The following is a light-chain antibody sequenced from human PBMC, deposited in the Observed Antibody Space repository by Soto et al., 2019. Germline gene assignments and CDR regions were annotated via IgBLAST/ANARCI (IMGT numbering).Light chain of an antibody. Sequence: QSALTQPASVSGSTGQSITISCTGTSSDVGGYNYVSWYQQHPGKAPKLMIYEISNRPSGVSTCFSGSKSGNTASLTISGLQAEDEADYYGSSYTSSSTLVFGGGTKLTVL. CDR1: SSDVGGYNY. J-gene: IGLJ2*01. CDR3: SSYTSSSTLV. V-gene: IGLV2-14*01. CDR2: EIS.